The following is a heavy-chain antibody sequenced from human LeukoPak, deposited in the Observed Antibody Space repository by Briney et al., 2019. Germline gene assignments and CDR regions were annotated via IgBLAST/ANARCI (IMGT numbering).Heavy chain of an antibody. CDR2: INRDGSTK. CDR3: TRDTEGSLDY. CDR1: GFTFSNSW. J-gene: IGHJ4*02. D-gene: IGHD1-26*01. V-gene: IGHV3-7*01. Sequence: GGSLRLSCAASGFTFSNSWMAWVRQAPGKGLQWVANINRDGSTKHYADSLKGRFTISRDNPKNSLYLQMNNLKADDTAVYYCTRDTEGSLDYWGQGILVTVAS.